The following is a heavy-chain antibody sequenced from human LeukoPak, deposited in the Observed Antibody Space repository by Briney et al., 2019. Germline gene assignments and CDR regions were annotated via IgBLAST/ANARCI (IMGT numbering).Heavy chain of an antibody. V-gene: IGHV3-23*01. CDR2: ISGSGGST. Sequence: GGSLRLSCAASGFTFSSSSMSWVRQAPGKGLEWVSTISGSGGSTYYADSVKGRFTISRDNSKNTLYLQMNSLRAEDTAVYYCAREPTYSWNDPWRLYYYRDVGGKGTTVTVS. CDR3: AREPTYSWNDPWRLYYYRDV. CDR1: GFTFSSSS. J-gene: IGHJ6*03. D-gene: IGHD1-1*01.